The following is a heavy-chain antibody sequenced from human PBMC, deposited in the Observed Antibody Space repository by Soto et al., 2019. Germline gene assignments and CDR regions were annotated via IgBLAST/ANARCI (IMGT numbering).Heavy chain of an antibody. CDR3: ARGGYYDFWSGYLRPLRY. CDR1: GGSFSGYY. Sequence: PSETLSLTCAVYGGSFSGYYWSWIRKPPGKGLEWIGEINHSGSTNYNPSLKSRVTISVDTSKNQFSLKLSSVTAADTAVYYCARGGYYDFWSGYLRPLRYWGQGTLVTVSS. D-gene: IGHD3-3*01. V-gene: IGHV4-34*01. CDR2: INHSGST. J-gene: IGHJ4*02.